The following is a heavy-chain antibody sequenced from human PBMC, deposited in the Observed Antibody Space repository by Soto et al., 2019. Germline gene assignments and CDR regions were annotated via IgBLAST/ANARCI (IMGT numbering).Heavy chain of an antibody. D-gene: IGHD1-26*01. V-gene: IGHV4-61*03. CDR2: IYYSGNT. CDR3: AYGESYEGYFDS. CDR1: GVSVSSGSHY. J-gene: IGHJ4*02. Sequence: QVQLQESGPGLVKPSETLSVTCSVSGVSVSSGSHYWSWIRQSPGKGLEWIGFIYYSGNTNYNPSLKSRVTISVDTSKTHFSLKLSSVTAADTAVYYCAYGESYEGYFDSWGQGALVTVSS.